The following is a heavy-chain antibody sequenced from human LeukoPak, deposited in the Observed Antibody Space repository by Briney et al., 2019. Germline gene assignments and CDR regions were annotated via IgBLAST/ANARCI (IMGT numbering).Heavy chain of an antibody. J-gene: IGHJ4*02. D-gene: IGHD5-24*01. CDR3: ARRNYGGYNHYFDY. Sequence: AETLSLTCTVSGGSISSYYWSWIRQPPGKGLEWIGYISYSGSTNYNPSLKSRVTISVDTSRNQFSLKLSSVTAADTAVYYCARRNYGGYNHYFDYWGQGTLVTVSS. CDR2: ISYSGST. V-gene: IGHV4-59*08. CDR1: GGSISSYY.